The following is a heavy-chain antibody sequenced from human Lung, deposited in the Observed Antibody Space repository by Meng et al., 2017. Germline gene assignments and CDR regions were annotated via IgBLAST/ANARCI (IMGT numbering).Heavy chain of an antibody. V-gene: IGHV1-18*01. J-gene: IGHJ4*02. D-gene: IGHD3-10*01. CDR2: ISAYNGRT. CDR1: GFTFTSHG. Sequence: ASVKVSCKASGFTFTSHGFTWVRQAPGQGLECMGWISAYNGRTNYAQKFQGRVTMTTDTSTSTAYMELRSLRSDDTAIYYCARADDPWPSTHYPHWGQGTLVTVSS. CDR3: ARADDPWPSTHYPH.